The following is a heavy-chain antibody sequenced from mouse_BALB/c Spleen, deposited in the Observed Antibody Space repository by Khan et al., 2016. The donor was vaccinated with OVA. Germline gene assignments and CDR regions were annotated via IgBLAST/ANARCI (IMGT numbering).Heavy chain of an antibody. J-gene: IGHJ2*01. CDR3: AAMFLYYYDSNVEGCYFDY. Sequence: EVQLQESGPGLVKPSQSLSLTCTVTGYSITSDYAWNWIRQFPGNKLEWMGYISYSGDTAYNPSLKSRISITRDTSKNQFFLQLNSVTTEDTATYDWAAMFLYYYDSNVEGCYFDYWGQGTAVTVSS. V-gene: IGHV3-2*02. D-gene: IGHD1-1*01. CDR1: GYSITSDYA. CDR2: ISYSGDT.